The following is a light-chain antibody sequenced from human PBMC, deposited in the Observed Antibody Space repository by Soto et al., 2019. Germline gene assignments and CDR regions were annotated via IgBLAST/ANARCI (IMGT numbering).Light chain of an antibody. CDR2: EVN. J-gene: IGLJ1*01. Sequence: QSALTQPASLSGSPGQSITISCTGTSSDIGAYDYVSWFQQHPGKAPKLMISEVNNRPSGVSNRFSGSKSGNTAYLTISGLQVEDEAEYYCCSLTSITTYVFGTGTKVTVL. CDR1: SSDIGAYDY. CDR3: CSLTSITTYV. V-gene: IGLV2-14*01.